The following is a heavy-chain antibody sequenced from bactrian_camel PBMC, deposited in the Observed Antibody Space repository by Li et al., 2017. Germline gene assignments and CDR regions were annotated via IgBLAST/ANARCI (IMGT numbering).Heavy chain of an antibody. CDR1: GITLSRHD. CDR2: ITSLPSLFRAA. V-gene: IGHV3S40*01. J-gene: IGHJ6*01. Sequence: QLVESGGGLVQPGESLRLSCVDSGITLSRHDMSWVRQAPGKEVEWVAGITSLPSLFRAASYADSVKGRFTISRDNAKDTLYLQMNNLKTEDNGVYYCATQAEYNEYADFGYWGQGTQVTVS. D-gene: IGHD3*01. CDR3: ATQAEYNEYADFGY.